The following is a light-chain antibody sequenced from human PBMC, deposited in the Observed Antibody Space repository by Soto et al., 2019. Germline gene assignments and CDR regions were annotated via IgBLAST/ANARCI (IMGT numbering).Light chain of an antibody. CDR1: QSIRSF. J-gene: IGKJ1*01. CDR3: QQSYSNPET. CDR2: AAS. Sequence: DIQMTQSPSSLYASVGDRVSITCRASQSIRSFFNWYQQSPAKAPKLLISAASSLHSGVPSRFSGSGSGTDFTLTISSLQPEDFAIYYCQQSYSNPETFGQGTKVDI. V-gene: IGKV1-39*01.